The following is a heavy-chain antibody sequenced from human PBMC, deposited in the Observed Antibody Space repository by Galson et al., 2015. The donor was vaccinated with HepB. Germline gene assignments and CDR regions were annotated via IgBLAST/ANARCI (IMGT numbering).Heavy chain of an antibody. CDR2: INAGNGNT. CDR3: ARFSGTYDFWSGYWYFDL. V-gene: IGHV1-3*01. Sequence: SVKVSCKASGYTFTSYAMHWVRQAPGQRLEWMGWINAGNGNTKYSQKFQGRVTITRDTSAGTAYMELSSLRSEDTAVYYCARFSGTYDFWSGYWYFDLWGRGTLVTVSS. CDR1: GYTFTSYA. J-gene: IGHJ2*01. D-gene: IGHD3-3*01.